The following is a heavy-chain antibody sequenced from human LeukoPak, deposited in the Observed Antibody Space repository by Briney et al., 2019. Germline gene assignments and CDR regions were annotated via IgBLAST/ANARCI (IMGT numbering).Heavy chain of an antibody. CDR2: ISAYNGNT. V-gene: IGHV1-18*01. D-gene: IGHD2-15*01. CDR3: AREFDCSGGSCYSGFDY. J-gene: IGHJ4*02. CDR1: GYTFTSYG. Sequence: ASVKVSCKASGYTFTSYGISWVRQAPGQGLEWMGWISAYNGNTNYAQKLQGRVTMTTDTSTSTAYMELRSRRSDDTAVYYCAREFDCSGGSCYSGFDYWGQGTLVTVSS.